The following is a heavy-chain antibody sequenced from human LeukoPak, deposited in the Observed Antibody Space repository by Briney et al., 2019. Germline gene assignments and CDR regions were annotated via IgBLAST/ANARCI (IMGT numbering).Heavy chain of an antibody. CDR3: ARGLYSNHYYYYYGMDV. CDR2: INHSGST. Sequence: SETLSLTCAVYGGSFSGYYWSWIRQPPGKGLEWIGEINHSGSTNYNPSLKSRVIISVDTSKNQFSLKLSSVTAADTAVYYCARGLYSNHYYYYYGMDVWGQGTTVTVSS. V-gene: IGHV4-34*01. CDR1: GGSFSGYY. D-gene: IGHD4-11*01. J-gene: IGHJ6*02.